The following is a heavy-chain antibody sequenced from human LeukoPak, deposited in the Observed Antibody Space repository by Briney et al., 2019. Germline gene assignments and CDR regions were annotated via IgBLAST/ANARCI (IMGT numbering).Heavy chain of an antibody. D-gene: IGHD2-2*01. CDR2: INPNDGDT. Sequence: ASVKVSCKASGYTFTDYYMHWVRQAPGQGFEWMGWINPNDGDTYYAQKFQGRVTMTRDTSISTAHMEVNRLRSDDTAVYYCARANFLYCSSTSCLFDYWGQGTLVTVSS. V-gene: IGHV1-2*02. CDR1: GYTFTDYY. CDR3: ARANFLYCSSTSCLFDY. J-gene: IGHJ4*02.